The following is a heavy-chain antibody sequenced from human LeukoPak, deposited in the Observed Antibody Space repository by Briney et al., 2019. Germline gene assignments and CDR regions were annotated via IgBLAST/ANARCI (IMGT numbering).Heavy chain of an antibody. Sequence: SETLSLTCTVSGGSISSYYWSWIRQPAGKGLEWTGRLYTSGSTNYNPSLKSRVTMSVDTSKNQFSLKLTSMTAADTAVYYCARGGSSGYYYGWGQGTLVTVSS. CDR3: ARGGSSGYYYG. CDR1: GGSISSYY. D-gene: IGHD3-22*01. J-gene: IGHJ4*02. CDR2: LYTSGST. V-gene: IGHV4-4*07.